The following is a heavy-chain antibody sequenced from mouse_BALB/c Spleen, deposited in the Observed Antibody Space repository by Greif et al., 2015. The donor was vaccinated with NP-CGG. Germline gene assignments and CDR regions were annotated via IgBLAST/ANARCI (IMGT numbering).Heavy chain of an antibody. CDR2: ISNGGGST. CDR3: ARHYYGSSYAWYFDV. J-gene: IGHJ1*01. D-gene: IGHD1-1*01. CDR1: GFTFSSYT. Sequence: DVMLVESGGGLVQPGGSLKLSCAASGFTFSSYTMSWVRQTPEKRLEWVAYISNGGGSTYYPDTVKGRFTISRDNAKNTLYLQMSSLKSEDTAMYYCARHYYGSSYAWYFDVWGAGTTVTVSS. V-gene: IGHV5-12-2*01.